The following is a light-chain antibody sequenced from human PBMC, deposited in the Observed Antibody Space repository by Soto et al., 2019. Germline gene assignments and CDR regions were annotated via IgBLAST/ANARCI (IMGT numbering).Light chain of an antibody. V-gene: IGKV1-5*01. Sequence: DIQMIQSPSTLSASVGDRVTITCRASQSISRLLAWYQQKPGKAPKLLIYDASTLKTGVPSRFSGSGSGTEFTLTIGSLQPDDFASYYCQQYKSYSRMFGQGTKVDIK. CDR1: QSISRL. CDR3: QQYKSYSRM. J-gene: IGKJ1*01. CDR2: DAS.